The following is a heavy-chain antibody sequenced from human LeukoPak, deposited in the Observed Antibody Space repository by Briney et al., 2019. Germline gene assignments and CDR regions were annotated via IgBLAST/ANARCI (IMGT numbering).Heavy chain of an antibody. CDR2: IKQDGSEK. Sequence: PGGSLRLSCAASGFTFSSYWMSWVRQAPGKGLEWVANIKQDGSEKYYVDSVKGRFTISRDNAKNSLYLQMNSLRAEDTAVYHCALSSIHKDYYFGMDVWGQGTTVTVSS. J-gene: IGHJ6*02. V-gene: IGHV3-7*03. CDR1: GFTFSSYW. D-gene: IGHD2-2*01. CDR3: ALSSIHKDYYFGMDV.